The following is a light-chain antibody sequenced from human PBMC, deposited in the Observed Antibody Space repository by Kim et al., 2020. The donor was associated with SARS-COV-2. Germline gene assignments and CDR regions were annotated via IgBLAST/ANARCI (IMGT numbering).Light chain of an antibody. J-gene: IGLJ2*01. CDR3: GSRDPNHNVI. V-gene: IGLV3-19*01. CDR1: SLRSYY. CDR2: GKN. Sequence: SSELTQDPAVSVALGQTVRITCQGDSLRSYYATWYQQRPGQAPMLVIYGKNNRPSEIPDRFSGSSSGNTASLTITGAQAEDEADYYCGSRDPNHNVIFGG.